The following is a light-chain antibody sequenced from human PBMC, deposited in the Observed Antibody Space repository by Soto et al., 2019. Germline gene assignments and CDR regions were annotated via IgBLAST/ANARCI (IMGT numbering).Light chain of an antibody. J-gene: IGLJ2*01. CDR1: NSDVGASHY. CDR2: DVT. CDR3: CSFAGSYSWV. V-gene: IGLV2-11*01. Sequence: QSALTQPRSVSGSPGQSVTISCTGTNSDVGASHYVSWYQQNPGKAPKLLIYDVTKRPSGVPHRFSGSKSANTASLISSGLQAADEADYYCCSFAGSYSWVFGGGTKLTVL.